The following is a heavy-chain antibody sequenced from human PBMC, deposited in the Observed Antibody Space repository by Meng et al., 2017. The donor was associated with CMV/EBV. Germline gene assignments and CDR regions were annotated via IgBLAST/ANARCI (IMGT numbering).Heavy chain of an antibody. J-gene: IGHJ4*02. CDR3: ASLAGDY. CDR1: GGSISSSSYY. D-gene: IGHD3-10*01. Sequence: LQRQETAPGWVMSWETLSLTCTVSGGSISSSSYYWGWLRQPPGKGLEWIGSIYYSGSTYYNPSLKSRVTISVDTSKNQFSLKLSSVTAADTAVYYCASLAGDYWGQGTLVTVSS. V-gene: IGHV4-39*07. CDR2: IYYSGST.